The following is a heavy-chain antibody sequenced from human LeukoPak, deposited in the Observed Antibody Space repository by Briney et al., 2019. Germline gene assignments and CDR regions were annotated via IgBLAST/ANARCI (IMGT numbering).Heavy chain of an antibody. D-gene: IGHD1-1*01. CDR3: AKGAWTLDS. V-gene: IGHV4-59*01. CDR2: TYESGST. CDR1: GGSISSYY. Sequence: SETLSLTCTVSGGSISSYYWSWIRQSPGKGLEWIGNTYESGSTKYNPSFKSRVTIAVDTSKNQLSLNLRSMTAADTAVYYCAKGAWTLDSWGQGILVTVSS. J-gene: IGHJ4*02.